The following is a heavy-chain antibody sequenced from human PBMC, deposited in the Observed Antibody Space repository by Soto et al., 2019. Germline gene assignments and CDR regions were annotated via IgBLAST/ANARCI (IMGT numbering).Heavy chain of an antibody. J-gene: IGHJ4*02. CDR2: ISYDGSNK. CDR1: GFTFSSYG. CDR3: AKEENYYFDY. Sequence: HPGGSLRLSCAASGFTFSSYGMHWVRQAPGKGLEWVAVISYDGSNKYYADSVKGRFTISRDNSKNTLYLQMNSLRAEDTAVYYCAKEENYYFDYWGQGTLVTVSS. V-gene: IGHV3-30*18.